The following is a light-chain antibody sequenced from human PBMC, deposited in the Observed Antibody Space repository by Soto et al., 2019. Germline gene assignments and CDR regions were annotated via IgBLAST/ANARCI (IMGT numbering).Light chain of an antibody. V-gene: IGLV3-1*01. Sequence: ELTQPPSVSVSPGQTASITCSGDKLGDKYACWYQQKPSQSPVLVIYQDSKRPSGIPERFSGSNSGNTATLTISGTQAMDEADYYCQAWDSSTAVFGTGTKVTVL. J-gene: IGLJ1*01. CDR2: QDS. CDR1: KLGDKY. CDR3: QAWDSSTAV.